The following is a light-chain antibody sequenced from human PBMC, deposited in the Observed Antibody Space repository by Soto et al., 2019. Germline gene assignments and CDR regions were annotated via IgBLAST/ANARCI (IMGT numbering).Light chain of an antibody. J-gene: IGLJ1*01. V-gene: IGLV2-14*01. CDR3: SKKRGRTGF. CDR1: SSDVGGYDY. CDR2: DVS. Sequence: QSVLTQPASVSGSPGQTITISCTGTSSDVGGYDYVSWHQQHPGKAPKLMIYDVSKRPSGVSNRFSGSKSGNTASLTISGLRAEEGVVFSGSKKRGRTGFFGTGTKVTAL.